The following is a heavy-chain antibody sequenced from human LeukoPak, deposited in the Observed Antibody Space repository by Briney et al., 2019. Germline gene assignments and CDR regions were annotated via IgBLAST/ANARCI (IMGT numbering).Heavy chain of an antibody. CDR1: GFTFDDYA. Sequence: GGSLRLSCAASGFTFDDYAMHWVRQAPGKGLEWVSGISWNSGSIGYADSVKGRFTISRDNAKNSLYLQMNSLRAEDTALYYCAKDYYDSSGYPDYWGQGTLVTVSS. D-gene: IGHD3-22*01. CDR3: AKDYYDSSGYPDY. V-gene: IGHV3-9*01. J-gene: IGHJ4*02. CDR2: ISWNSGSI.